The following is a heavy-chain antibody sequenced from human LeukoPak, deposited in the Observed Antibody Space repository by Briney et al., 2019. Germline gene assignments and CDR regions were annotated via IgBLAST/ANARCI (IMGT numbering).Heavy chain of an antibody. D-gene: IGHD1-26*01. V-gene: IGHV4-30-4*08. Sequence: SQTLSLTCTVSGGSISSGDYYWSWIRQPPGKGLEWIGYIYYSGSTYYNPSLKSRVTISVDTSKNQFSLKLSSVTAADTAVYYCATHSGSYDSLDCWGQGTLVTVSS. J-gene: IGHJ4*02. CDR3: ATHSGSYDSLDC. CDR2: IYYSGST. CDR1: GGSISSGDYY.